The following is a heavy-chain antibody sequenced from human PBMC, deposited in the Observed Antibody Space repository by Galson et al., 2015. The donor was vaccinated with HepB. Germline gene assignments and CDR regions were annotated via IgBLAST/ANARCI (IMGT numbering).Heavy chain of an antibody. V-gene: IGHV1-69*04. J-gene: IGHJ3*02. CDR1: GGTFSSYA. CDR3: ARAICGGDCKHPPGGDAFDI. D-gene: IGHD2-21*02. Sequence: SVKVSCKASGGTFSSYAISWVRQAPGQGLEWMGRIIPILGIANYAQKFQGRVTITADKSTSTAYMELSSLRSEDTAVYYCARAICGGDCKHPPGGDAFDIWGQGTMVTVSS. CDR2: IIPILGIA.